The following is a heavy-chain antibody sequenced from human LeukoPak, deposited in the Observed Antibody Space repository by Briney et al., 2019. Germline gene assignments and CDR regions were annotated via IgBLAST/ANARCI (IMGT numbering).Heavy chain of an antibody. Sequence: PGGSLRLSCVASGFTFGDFWMSWVRQAPGKGLEWVASINQDGSTKRYVDSVKGRFTVSRDNAKNALYLQTNSLRAEDTAVYYCARDWATYSSSYYFDYWGQGTLVTVSS. D-gene: IGHD6-6*01. J-gene: IGHJ4*02. CDR1: GFTFGDFW. CDR2: INQDGSTK. CDR3: ARDWATYSSSYYFDY. V-gene: IGHV3-7*01.